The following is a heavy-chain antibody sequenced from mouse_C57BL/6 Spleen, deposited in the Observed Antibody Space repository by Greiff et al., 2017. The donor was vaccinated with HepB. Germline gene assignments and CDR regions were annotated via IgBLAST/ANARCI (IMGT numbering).Heavy chain of an antibody. Sequence: VQLQQSGAELARPGASVKLSCKASGYTFTSYGISWVKQRTGQGLEWIGEIYPRSGNNYYNEKFKGKATLTADKSSSTAYMELRSLTSEDSAVYFCARRSYGSSYVWYFDVWGTGTTVTVSS. D-gene: IGHD1-1*01. J-gene: IGHJ1*03. V-gene: IGHV1-81*01. CDR1: GYTFTSYG. CDR3: ARRSYGSSYVWYFDV. CDR2: IYPRSGNN.